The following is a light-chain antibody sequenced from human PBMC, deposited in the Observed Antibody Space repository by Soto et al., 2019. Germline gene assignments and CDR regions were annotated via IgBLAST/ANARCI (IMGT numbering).Light chain of an antibody. CDR1: QVISNY. J-gene: IGKJ5*01. CDR3: QKYNSAPLT. V-gene: IGKV1-27*01. CDR2: AAS. Sequence: IQLTQSPSSLSASVGDRVTITCRASQVISNYLAWYQQKSGKDPKLLIYAASTLQSGVPSRFSGSGSGTDFTLTISSLQPEDVATYYCQKYNSAPLTFGGGTRLEI.